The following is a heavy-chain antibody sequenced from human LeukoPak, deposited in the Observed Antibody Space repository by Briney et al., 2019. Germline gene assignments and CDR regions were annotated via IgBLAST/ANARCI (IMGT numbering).Heavy chain of an antibody. Sequence: AGGSLRLSCAASGFTFSSYGMHWVRQAPGKGLEWVAVISYDGSNKYYADSVKGRFTISRDNSKNTLYLQMNSLRAEDTAVYYCAKGELSPYYYYYMDVWGKGTTVIVSS. V-gene: IGHV3-30*18. CDR3: AKGELSPYYYYYMDV. D-gene: IGHD3-16*02. CDR2: ISYDGSNK. CDR1: GFTFSSYG. J-gene: IGHJ6*03.